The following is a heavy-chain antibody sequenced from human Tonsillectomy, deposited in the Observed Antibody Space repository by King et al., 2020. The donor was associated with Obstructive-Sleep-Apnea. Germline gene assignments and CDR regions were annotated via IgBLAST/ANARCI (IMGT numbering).Heavy chain of an antibody. D-gene: IGHD2-2*01. CDR2: IWYDGSNK. CDR3: GKGVVRK. Sequence: VQLVESGGGVVQPGRSLRLSCGASGFNFSNYGMHGVRQAPGKGLEWVAGIWYDGSNKYYADAVKGRFTISRDNSKNTLDLQRNSLRAEDTAVYYWGKGVVRKGGQGTLVTVSS. CDR1: GFNFSNYG. V-gene: IGHV3-33*06. J-gene: IGHJ4*02.